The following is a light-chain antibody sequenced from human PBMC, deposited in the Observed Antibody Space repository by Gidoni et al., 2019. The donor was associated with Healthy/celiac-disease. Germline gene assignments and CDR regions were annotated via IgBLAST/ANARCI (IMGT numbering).Light chain of an antibody. CDR2: GAS. J-gene: IGKJ2*01. CDR3: QQYGSSPMYT. V-gene: IGKV3-20*01. Sequence: EMVLTQSPGTLSLSPGERATLSCRASQSVSSSYLAWYQQKPGQAPGLPIYGASSRATGIPARFSGSGSGTDFTLTISRLEPEDFAVYYCQQYGSSPMYTFGQGTKLEIK. CDR1: QSVSSSY.